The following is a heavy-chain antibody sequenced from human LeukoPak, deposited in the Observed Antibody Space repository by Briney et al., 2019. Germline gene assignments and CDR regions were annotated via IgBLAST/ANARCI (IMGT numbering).Heavy chain of an antibody. CDR1: GFTFSSYS. Sequence: GGSLRLSCAASGFTFSSYSMNWVRQAPGKGLEWVSSISSSSSYIYYADSVKGRFTISRDNAKNSLYLQMNSLRAEDTAVYYCARDYQLQRDFDYWGQGTLVTVSS. CDR3: ARDYQLQRDFDY. D-gene: IGHD2-2*01. CDR2: ISSSSSYI. J-gene: IGHJ4*02. V-gene: IGHV3-21*01.